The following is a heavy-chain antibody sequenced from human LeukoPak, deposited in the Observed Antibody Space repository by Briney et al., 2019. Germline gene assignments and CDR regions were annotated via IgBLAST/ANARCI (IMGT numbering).Heavy chain of an antibody. D-gene: IGHD5-24*01. V-gene: IGHV3-33*01. J-gene: IGHJ4*02. CDR1: GFTFSSYG. Sequence: GGSLRLSCAASGFTFSSYGMHWVRQAPGKGLEWVAVIWYDGSNKYYADSVKGRFTISRDNSKNTLYLQMNSLRAEDTAVYYCARVNVGYNYTGDYWGQGTLVTVSS. CDR2: IWYDGSNK. CDR3: ARVNVGYNYTGDY.